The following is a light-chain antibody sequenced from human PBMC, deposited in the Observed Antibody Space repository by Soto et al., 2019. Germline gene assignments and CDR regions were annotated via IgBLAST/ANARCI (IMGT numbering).Light chain of an antibody. J-gene: IGKJ5*01. V-gene: IGKV3-11*01. CDR2: DAT. CDR1: QSVASH. Sequence: EVVLTQSPASLSLSPGERATLSCRASQSVASHLAWYQQKPGQAPRLLIYDATKRATGIPARFSGNGFGTYFTLTISSLEPEDVAVDYCQQRSSVFTFGQGTRLDIK. CDR3: QQRSSVFT.